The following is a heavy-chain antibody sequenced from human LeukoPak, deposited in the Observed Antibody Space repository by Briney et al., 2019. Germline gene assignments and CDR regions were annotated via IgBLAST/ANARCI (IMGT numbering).Heavy chain of an antibody. CDR2: INHSGTT. CDR3: ARRNYGSSLYYWDWFDP. Sequence: SETLSLTCAAYGGSLSGYYWSWIRQPPGKGLEWIGQINHSGTTNYNPSLANRVTISIDTSKNQFSLKLSSVTAADTATYYCARRNYGSSLYYWDWFDPWGQGTLVTVSS. CDR1: GGSLSGYY. J-gene: IGHJ5*02. V-gene: IGHV4-34*01. D-gene: IGHD6-13*01.